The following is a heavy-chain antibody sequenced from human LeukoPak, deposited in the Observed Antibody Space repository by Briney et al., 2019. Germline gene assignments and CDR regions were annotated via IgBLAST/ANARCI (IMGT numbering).Heavy chain of an antibody. Sequence: SETLSLTCTVSGDSISAGTYYWGWIRQPPGQGLEWIGTIHYSGGTYYNPSLQSRVTISVDTSKNQFSLKLSSVTAADTAVYYCARDPIVGATDDAFDIWGQGTMVTVSS. J-gene: IGHJ3*02. CDR3: ARDPIVGATDDAFDI. CDR2: IHYSGGT. D-gene: IGHD1-26*01. V-gene: IGHV4-39*07. CDR1: GDSISAGTYY.